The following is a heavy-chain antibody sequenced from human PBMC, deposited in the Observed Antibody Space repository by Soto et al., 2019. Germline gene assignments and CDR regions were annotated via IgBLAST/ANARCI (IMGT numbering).Heavy chain of an antibody. CDR3: ARPRAYSGYEEGYYFED. J-gene: IGHJ4*02. Sequence: EVRLVESGGGLVQPGGSLRLSCVAFGFTFSRYEMNWVRQAPGKGLEWVSYISSRATGIFYADSVKGRFTISRDDANNSLFLQMTSLRAEDTGVYYCARPRAYSGYEEGYYFEDWGQGTLVTVSS. D-gene: IGHD5-12*01. V-gene: IGHV3-48*03. CDR2: ISSRATGI. CDR1: GFTFSRYE.